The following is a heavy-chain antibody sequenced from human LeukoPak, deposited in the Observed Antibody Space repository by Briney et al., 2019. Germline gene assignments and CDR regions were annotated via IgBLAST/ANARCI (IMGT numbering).Heavy chain of an antibody. V-gene: IGHV4-4*02. Sequence: ASETLSLTCTVSGGSISSSNWWSWVRQPPGKGLEWIGEIYHSGSTNYNPSLKSRVTISVDKSKNQFSLKLSSVTAADTAVYYCARGPLDGGYTYFDYWGQGTLVSVAS. D-gene: IGHD3-22*01. CDR3: ARGPLDGGYTYFDY. J-gene: IGHJ4*02. CDR1: GGSISSSNW. CDR2: IYHSGST.